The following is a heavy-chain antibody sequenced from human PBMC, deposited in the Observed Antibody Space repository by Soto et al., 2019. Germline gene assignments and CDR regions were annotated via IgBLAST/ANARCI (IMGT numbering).Heavy chain of an antibody. V-gene: IGHV3-23*01. CDR2: ISGSGGST. Sequence: EVQLLESGGGLVQPGGSLRLSCAASGFTFSSYAMSWVRQAPGEGLEWVSAISGSGGSTYYADSVKGRFTISRDNSKNTLYLRMNSLRAEDTAVYYCAKDWDDYYGSGSYFGYYYMDVWGKGTTVTVSS. D-gene: IGHD3-10*01. J-gene: IGHJ6*03. CDR3: AKDWDDYYGSGSYFGYYYMDV. CDR1: GFTFSSYA.